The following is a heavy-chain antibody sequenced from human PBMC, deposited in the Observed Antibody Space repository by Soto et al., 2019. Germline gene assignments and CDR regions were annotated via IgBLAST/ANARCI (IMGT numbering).Heavy chain of an antibody. J-gene: IGHJ6*02. V-gene: IGHV3-21*01. Sequence: GGSLRLSCAASGFTFSSYSMNWVRQAPGKGLEWVSSISSSSSYIYYADSVKGRFTISRDNAKNSLYLQMNSLRAEDTAVYYCARDVRHDSSGYYYGYYYYGMDVWGQGTTVTVSS. CDR3: ARDVRHDSSGYYYGYYYYGMDV. CDR2: ISSSSSYI. D-gene: IGHD3-22*01. CDR1: GFTFSSYS.